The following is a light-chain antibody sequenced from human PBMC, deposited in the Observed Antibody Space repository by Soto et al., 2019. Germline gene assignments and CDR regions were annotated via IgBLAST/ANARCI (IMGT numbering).Light chain of an antibody. Sequence: QSALTQPPSASRSPGQSVTISCTGTSSDVGGYNYVSWYQQHPGAAPKLMIYEVVKRPSGVPDRFSGSKSGNTASLTVSGLQAGDESDYYCSSYGGDNNVVFGGGTKVTVL. CDR2: EVV. CDR1: SSDVGGYNY. J-gene: IGLJ2*01. V-gene: IGLV2-8*02. CDR3: SSYGGDNNVV.